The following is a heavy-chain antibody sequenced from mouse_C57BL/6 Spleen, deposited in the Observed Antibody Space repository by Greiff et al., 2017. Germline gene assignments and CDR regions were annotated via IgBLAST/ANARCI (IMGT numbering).Heavy chain of an antibody. Sequence: QVQLQQPGAELVMPGASVKLSCKASGYTFTSYWMHWVKQRPGQGLEWIGEIDPSDSYTNYNQKFKGKSTLTVDKSSSTAYMQLSSLTSEDSTVYYCARRKADYALDYWGQDATLTVSS. CDR2: IDPSDSYT. V-gene: IGHV1-69*01. D-gene: IGHD1-1*02. CDR1: GYTFTSYW. J-gene: IGHJ2*01. CDR3: ARRKADYALDY.